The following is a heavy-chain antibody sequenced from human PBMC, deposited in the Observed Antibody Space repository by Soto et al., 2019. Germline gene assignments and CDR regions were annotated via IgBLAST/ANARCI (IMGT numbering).Heavy chain of an antibody. CDR1: GGTFSSYA. CDR2: IIPIFGTA. V-gene: IGHV1-69*01. D-gene: IGHD5-12*01. Sequence: QVQLVQSGAEVKKPGSSVKVSCKASGGTFSSYAISWVRQAPGEGLEWMGGIIPIFGTANYAQKFQGRVTITADESTSTAYMELSSLRSDDTAVYYCARAPVEMATIGGLDYWGQGTLVTVSS. J-gene: IGHJ4*02. CDR3: ARAPVEMATIGGLDY.